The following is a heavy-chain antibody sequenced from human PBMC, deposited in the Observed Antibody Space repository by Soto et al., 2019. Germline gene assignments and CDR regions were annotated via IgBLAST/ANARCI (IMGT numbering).Heavy chain of an antibody. Sequence: PSQTLSLTCVISGDSVSTNTAAWNWVRQSPSIGLEWLGRTYYRSKWYIDYAVSVKSRLTINVDTSKNQFSLQLNSVTPEDTAVYYCARELITNNYGGGGADGWDQGTTVTVSS. CDR3: ARELITNNYGGGGADG. J-gene: IGHJ6*02. V-gene: IGHV6-1*01. CDR2: TYYRSKWYI. D-gene: IGHD3-16*01. CDR1: GDSVSTNTAA.